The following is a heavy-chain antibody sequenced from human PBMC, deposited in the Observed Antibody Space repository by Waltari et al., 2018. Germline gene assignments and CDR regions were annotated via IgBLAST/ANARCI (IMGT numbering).Heavy chain of an antibody. D-gene: IGHD2-8*01. V-gene: IGHV3-30*02. CDR3: AKDRGVCLDY. Sequence: QVQLVESGGGVVQPGGSLRLSCAASGFTFSSSGMHWVRQTPGKGLEWVAFIQYDGSNKYYAESVKGRFTISRDNSKNTLSLQMNSLRAEDTAVYYCAKDRGVCLDYWRQGTLVSVSS. CDR2: IQYDGSNK. J-gene: IGHJ4*02. CDR1: GFTFSSSG.